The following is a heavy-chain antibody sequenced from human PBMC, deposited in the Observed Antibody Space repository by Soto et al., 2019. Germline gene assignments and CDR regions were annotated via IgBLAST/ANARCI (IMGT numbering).Heavy chain of an antibody. D-gene: IGHD5-12*01. Sequence: QITLKESGPTLVKPTQPLTLTCTFSGFSLSTPGVGVGWIRQPPGKALEWLALIYWDDDKRYSPSLNSRLTIIKYTSKNQVVLIMPTMDPVDTATYYWAHRQPATTFDYWGQGTLVTVSS. CDR2: IYWDDDK. J-gene: IGHJ4*02. CDR1: GFSLSTPGVG. CDR3: AHRQPATTFDY. V-gene: IGHV2-5*02.